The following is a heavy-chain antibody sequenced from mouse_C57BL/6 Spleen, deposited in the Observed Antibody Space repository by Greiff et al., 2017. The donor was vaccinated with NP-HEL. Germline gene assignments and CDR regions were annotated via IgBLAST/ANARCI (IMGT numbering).Heavy chain of an antibody. CDR2: INPNNGGT. V-gene: IGHV1-18*01. CDR3: ASGYYGGSYGVFAY. CDR1: GYTFTDYN. J-gene: IGHJ3*01. D-gene: IGHD1-1*01. Sequence: VQLQQSGPELVKPGASVKIPCKASGYTFTDYNMDWVKQSHGKSLEWIGDINPNNGGTIYNQKFKGKATLTVDKSSSTAYMELRSLTSEDTAVSDCASGYYGGSYGVFAYWGQGTPVTVSA.